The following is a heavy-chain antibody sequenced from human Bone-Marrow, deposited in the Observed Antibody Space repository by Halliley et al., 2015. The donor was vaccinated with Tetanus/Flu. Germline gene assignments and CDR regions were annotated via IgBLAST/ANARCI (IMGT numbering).Heavy chain of an antibody. D-gene: IGHD2-15*01. CDR2: MYFSGST. CDR3: ARVLVVAAPPRTGGYFDS. J-gene: IGHJ4*02. CDR1: GASISGYS. Sequence: TLSLTCTVSGASISGYSWSWLRQPPGKGLQWIGYMYFSGSTGYNPSLKSRVSTFLDTSKSQFSLTLTSVTTADTAMYYCARVLVVAAPPRTGGYFDSWGQGTLVTVSS. V-gene: IGHV4-59*01.